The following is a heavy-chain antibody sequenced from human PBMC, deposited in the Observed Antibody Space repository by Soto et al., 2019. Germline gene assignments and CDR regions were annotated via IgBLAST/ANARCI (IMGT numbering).Heavy chain of an antibody. D-gene: IGHD2-2*02. CDR3: AIAGYCSSTSCYTGRDYYFDY. J-gene: IGHJ4*02. Sequence: SETLSLTCTVSGGSISSGDYYWSWIRQPPGKGLEWFGYIYYSGSTYYNPSLKSRVTISVDTSKNQFSLKLSSVTAADTAVYYCAIAGYCSSTSCYTGRDYYFDYWGQGTLVSVSS. CDR1: GGSISSGDYY. CDR2: IYYSGST. V-gene: IGHV4-30-4*01.